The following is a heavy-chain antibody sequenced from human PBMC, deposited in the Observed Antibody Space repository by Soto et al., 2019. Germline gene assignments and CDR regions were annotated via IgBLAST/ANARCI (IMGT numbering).Heavy chain of an antibody. CDR1: GYSFINYW. Sequence: HGESLKISCKGSGYSFINYWIGWVRQMPGKGLEWMVIIYPGDSDARYSPSFQGQVTISVDKSINTAYLQWSSLKASDTARYYCARSPIMGMTWSFDYWGQGTLVTVSS. CDR2: IYPGDSDA. D-gene: IGHD1-26*01. CDR3: ARSPIMGMTWSFDY. J-gene: IGHJ4*02. V-gene: IGHV5-51*01.